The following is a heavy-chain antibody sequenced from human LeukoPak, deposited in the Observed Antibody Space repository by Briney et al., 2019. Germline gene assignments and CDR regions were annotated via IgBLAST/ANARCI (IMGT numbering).Heavy chain of an antibody. J-gene: IGHJ3*02. CDR2: IHYSGST. V-gene: IGHV4-59*08. CDR1: GGSIRSYY. Sequence: KASETLSLTCTVSGGSIRSYYWSWIRQPPGKGLEWIGYIHYSGSTNYNPSLKSRVTISVDTSKNQFSLKLSSVTAADTAVYYCARHRGYYYDSSGYREPDAFDIWGQGTMVTVSS. D-gene: IGHD3-22*01. CDR3: ARHRGYYYDSSGYREPDAFDI.